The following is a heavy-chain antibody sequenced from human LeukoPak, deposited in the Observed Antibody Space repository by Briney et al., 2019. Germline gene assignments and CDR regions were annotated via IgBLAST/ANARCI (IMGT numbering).Heavy chain of an antibody. CDR2: IYYSGST. CDR3: ATLHSSGWYQGDY. CDR1: GGSISSYY. Sequence: SETLSLTCTVSGGSISSYYWSWIRQPPGKGLEWIGYIYYSGSTNYNPSLKSRVTIPVDTSKNQFSLKLSSVTAADTAVYYCATLHSSGWYQGDYWGQGTLVTVSS. V-gene: IGHV4-59*01. D-gene: IGHD6-19*01. J-gene: IGHJ4*02.